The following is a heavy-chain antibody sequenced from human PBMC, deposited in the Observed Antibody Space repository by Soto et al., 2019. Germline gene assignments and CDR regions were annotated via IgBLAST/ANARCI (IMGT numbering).Heavy chain of an antibody. CDR2: ISSSGSTI. J-gene: IGHJ6*02. CDR3: ERDSGYDLLIRYYDYGMDV. CDR1: GFTFSDYY. Sequence: QVQLVESGGGLVKPGGSLRLSCAASGFTFSDYYMSWIRQAPGKGLEWVSYISSSGSTIYYADSVKGRFTISRDNAKNSLYLQMNSLRAEDTAVYYCERDSGYDLLIRYYDYGMDVWGQGTTVTVSS. V-gene: IGHV3-11*01. D-gene: IGHD5-12*01.